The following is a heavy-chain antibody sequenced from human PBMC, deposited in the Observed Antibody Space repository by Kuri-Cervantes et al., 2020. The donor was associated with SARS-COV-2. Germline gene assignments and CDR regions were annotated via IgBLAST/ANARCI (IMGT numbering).Heavy chain of an antibody. CDR2: IRYDGSNK. D-gene: IGHD4-17*01. J-gene: IGHJ4*02. CDR3: AEDSSYGDMYYFDY. Sequence: GGSLRLSCAASGFTFSSYWMSWVRQAPGKGLEWVAFIRYDGSNKYYADSVKGRFTISRDNSKNTLYLQMNSLRAEDTAVYYCAEDSSYGDMYYFDYWGQGTLVTVSS. CDR1: GFTFSSYW. V-gene: IGHV3-30*02.